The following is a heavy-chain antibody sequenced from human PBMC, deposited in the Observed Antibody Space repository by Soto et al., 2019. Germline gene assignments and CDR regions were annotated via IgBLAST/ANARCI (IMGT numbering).Heavy chain of an antibody. D-gene: IGHD6-19*01. CDR3: AHIVVAGLGYYFDY. CDR1: GFSLSSTRMA. V-gene: IGHV2-5*02. Sequence: QITLNESGPTLVKPTQTLTLTCTFSGFSLSSTRMAVGWIRQPPGKALEWLALIYWADDKRYSPFLTSRLTITDDTAKNQVVLTMSIMDPVDTARYGCAHIVVAGLGYYFDYWGQGTLVTVSS. J-gene: IGHJ4*02. CDR2: IYWADDK.